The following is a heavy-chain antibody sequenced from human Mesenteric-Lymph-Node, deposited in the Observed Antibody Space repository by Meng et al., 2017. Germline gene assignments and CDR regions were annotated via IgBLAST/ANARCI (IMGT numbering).Heavy chain of an antibody. Sequence: GESLKISCAVSRLTFSLYWMTWVRQAPGKGLEWVANIKQDGSEKYYVDSVKGRFTISRDNAKNSLYLQMNSLRAEDTAVYYCARLIVCGGSCYWILDSSGYHFDYWGQGTLVTVSS. CDR3: ARLIVCGGSCYWILDSSGYHFDY. CDR1: RLTFSLYW. CDR2: IKQDGSEK. D-gene: IGHD2-15*01. V-gene: IGHV3-7*01. J-gene: IGHJ4*02.